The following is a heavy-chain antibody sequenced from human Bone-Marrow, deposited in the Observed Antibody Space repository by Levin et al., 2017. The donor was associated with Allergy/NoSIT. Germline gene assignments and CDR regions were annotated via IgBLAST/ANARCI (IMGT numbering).Heavy chain of an antibody. Sequence: LSLTCVASGFTFSSFSMDWLRQAPGKGLEWLSYINASSSAIYYADSVKGRFTISRDNAKNSLYLQMNSLRAEDTAVYYCARDQSGAATNTNGYMDVWGKGTTVTVSS. J-gene: IGHJ6*03. CDR2: INASSSAI. V-gene: IGHV3-48*01. CDR3: ARDQSGAATNTNGYMDV. CDR1: GFTFSSFS. D-gene: IGHD6-13*01.